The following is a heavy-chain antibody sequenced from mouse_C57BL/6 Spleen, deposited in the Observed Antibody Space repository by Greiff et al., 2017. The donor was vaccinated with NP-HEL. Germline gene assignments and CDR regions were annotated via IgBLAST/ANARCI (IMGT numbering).Heavy chain of an antibody. V-gene: IGHV5-17*01. CDR2: ISSGSSTI. J-gene: IGHJ1*03. CDR1: GFTFSDYG. CDR3: ARRATTVGATNFDV. Sequence: EVMLVESGGGLVKPGGSLKLSCAASGFTFSDYGMHWVRQAPEKGLEWVAYISSGSSTIYYADTVKGRFTISRDNAKNTLFLQMTRLRSEDTAMYYCARRATTVGATNFDVWGTGTTVTVSS. D-gene: IGHD1-1*01.